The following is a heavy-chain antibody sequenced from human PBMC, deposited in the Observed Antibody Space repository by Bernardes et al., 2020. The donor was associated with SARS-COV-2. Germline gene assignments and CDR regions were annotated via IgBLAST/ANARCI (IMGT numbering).Heavy chain of an antibody. CDR1: GGSIRVSY. Sequence: TLSLTCTVSGGSIRVSYWSWIRQLPGPGLEWIGYLHHSGTTSYNPSFKSRVTISVDTSKNQLSLKLSSVTAADTAVYYCAREWSSFDHWGQGTLVTVSS. D-gene: IGHD1-26*01. CDR3: AREWSSFDH. CDR2: LHHSGTT. V-gene: IGHV4-59*01. J-gene: IGHJ4*02.